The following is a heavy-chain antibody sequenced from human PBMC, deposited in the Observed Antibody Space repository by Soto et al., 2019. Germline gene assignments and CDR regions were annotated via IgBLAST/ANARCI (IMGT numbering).Heavy chain of an antibody. CDR1: GGSFSAYY. CDR3: ARGWVDPIAAATPFGY. V-gene: IGHV4-34*01. Sequence: SVTLSVTCAVYGGSFSAYYWSWIRQPPGKGLEWIGEINHSGSTNYNPSLKSRVTMSVDASKNQFSLKLNSVTAADTAVYYCARGWVDPIAAATPFGYWGPGTLVTVSS. D-gene: IGHD6-13*01. J-gene: IGHJ4*01. CDR2: INHSGST.